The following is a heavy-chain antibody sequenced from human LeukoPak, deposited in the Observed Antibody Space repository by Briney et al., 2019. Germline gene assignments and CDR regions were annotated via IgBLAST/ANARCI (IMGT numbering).Heavy chain of an antibody. J-gene: IGHJ1*01. CDR3: GRAYSSRGYIDVIQRASPSQH. CDR2: ISSSGSTI. V-gene: IGHV3-11*04. Sequence: KPGGSLRLSCAASGFTFSDYYMSWIRQAPGKGLEWVSYISSSGSTIYYADSVKGRFTISRDNAKNSLYLQMNSLRAEDTAVYSCGRAYSSRGYIDVIQRASPSQHWGQGTLFTVSS. CDR1: GFTFSDYY. D-gene: IGHD6-13*01.